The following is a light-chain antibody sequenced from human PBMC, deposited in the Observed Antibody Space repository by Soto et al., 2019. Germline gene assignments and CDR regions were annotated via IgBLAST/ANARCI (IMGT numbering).Light chain of an antibody. Sequence: QSVLTQPASVSGSPGQSITISCRGTSSDVGSDNLVSWCQQHPGKAPKFMIYEGNERPSGVSNRFSGSKSDNTASLTISQAEDEADYYCCSYATPRQFGGGTKVTVL. CDR2: EGN. CDR3: CSYATPRQ. V-gene: IGLV2-23*01. J-gene: IGLJ2*01. CDR1: SSDVGSDNL.